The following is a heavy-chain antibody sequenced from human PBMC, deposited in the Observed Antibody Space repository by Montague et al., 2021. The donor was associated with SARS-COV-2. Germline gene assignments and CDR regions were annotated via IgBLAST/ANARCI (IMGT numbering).Heavy chain of an antibody. V-gene: IGHV4-39*01. CDR3: SRHRVASGWNYFDP. CDR2: VYYSGST. Sequence: SETLSLICTVSGVSISGYTYFWGWIRQPPGKGLEWIASVYYSGSTYYNPSLKSRVTISVDTSSNQSSLQVSSVTAADSAIYYGSRHRVASGWNYFDPWGRGTLVTVSS. CDR1: GVSISGYTYF. J-gene: IGHJ5*02. D-gene: IGHD1-7*01.